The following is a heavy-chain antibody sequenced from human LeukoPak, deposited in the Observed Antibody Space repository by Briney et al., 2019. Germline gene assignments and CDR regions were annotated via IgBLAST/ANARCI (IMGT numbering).Heavy chain of an antibody. D-gene: IGHD2-2*01. Sequence: GASVKVSCKASGGTFSSYAISWVRQAPGQGLEWMGGIIPIFGTANYAQKFQGRVTITADESTSTAYMELSSLRSEDTAVYYCARVFGCSSTSCTWVDAFDIWGQGTMVTVSS. CDR3: ARVFGCSSTSCTWVDAFDI. CDR1: GGTFSSYA. J-gene: IGHJ3*02. V-gene: IGHV1-69*13. CDR2: IIPIFGTA.